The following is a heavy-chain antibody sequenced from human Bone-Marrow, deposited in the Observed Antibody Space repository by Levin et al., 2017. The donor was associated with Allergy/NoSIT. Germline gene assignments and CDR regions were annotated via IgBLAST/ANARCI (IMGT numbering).Heavy chain of an antibody. CDR1: GLTVSSFD. CDR3: VKWDGYGRS. CDR2: MTGRGEA. J-gene: IGHJ5*02. V-gene: IGHV3-23*01. D-gene: IGHD4-17*01. Sequence: GGSLRLSCVVSGLTVSSFDMAWVRQAPGKGPQWLSGMTGRGEAHYINSERGRFTVSRDSSKNTFYLQMNSVRAEDSGVYYCVKWDGYGRSWGQGTLVTVAS.